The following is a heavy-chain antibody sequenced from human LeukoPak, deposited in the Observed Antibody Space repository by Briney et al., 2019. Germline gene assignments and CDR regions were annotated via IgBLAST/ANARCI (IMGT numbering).Heavy chain of an antibody. CDR1: GYTFTGYY. Sequence: ASVKVSCKASGYTFTGYYMHWVRQAPGQGLEWMGWINPNSGGTNYAQKFQGRVTMTRDTSISTAYMELSRLRSDDTAVYYRARDLGYSSSHFDYWGQGTLVTVSS. D-gene: IGHD6-13*01. CDR2: INPNSGGT. V-gene: IGHV1-2*02. J-gene: IGHJ4*02. CDR3: ARDLGYSSSHFDY.